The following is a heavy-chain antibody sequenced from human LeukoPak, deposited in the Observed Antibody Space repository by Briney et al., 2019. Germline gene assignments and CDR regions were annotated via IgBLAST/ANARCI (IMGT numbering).Heavy chain of an antibody. V-gene: IGHV3-11*04. D-gene: IGHD3-10*01. CDR3: ATETVRGRGYYYYYMDV. CDR2: ISSSGSTI. J-gene: IGHJ6*03. Sequence: GGSLRLSCAASGFTFSDYYMSWIRQAPGKGPEWVSYISSSGSTIYYADSVKGRFTISRDNAKNSLYLQMNSLRAEDTAVYYCATETVRGRGYYYYYMDVWGKGTTVTVSS. CDR1: GFTFSDYY.